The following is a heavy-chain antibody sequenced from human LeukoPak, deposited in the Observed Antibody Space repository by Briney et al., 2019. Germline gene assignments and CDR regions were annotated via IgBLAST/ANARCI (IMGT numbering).Heavy chain of an antibody. CDR3: ARSSGSYRPFDS. D-gene: IGHD3-22*01. J-gene: IGHJ4*02. CDR1: GCTFSSFE. V-gene: IGHV3-48*03. CDR2: ISHTGDIK. Sequence: HPGGSLRLSCAASGCTFSSFEMNWVRQAPGRGLEWISHISHTGDIKYADSVKGRFTISRDNAKNSQYLQMTSLRAEDTAVYYCARSSGSYRPFDSWGQGTLVTVSS.